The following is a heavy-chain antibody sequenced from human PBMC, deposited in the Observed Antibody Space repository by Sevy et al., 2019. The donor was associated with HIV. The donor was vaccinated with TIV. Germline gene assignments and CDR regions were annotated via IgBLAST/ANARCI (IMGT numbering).Heavy chain of an antibody. CDR1: GFTFNDYN. CDR3: ARAAGWFDA. J-gene: IGHJ5*02. V-gene: IGHV3-11*01. Sequence: GGSLRLSCAASGFTFNDYNLRWIRQAPGKGLEWVSYISTGTSTTTIYYADSVKGRFTISRDNAKNSIYLQMNSLRVDDTAMYYCARAAGWFDAWGQGTLVSVSS. CDR2: ISTGTSTTTI.